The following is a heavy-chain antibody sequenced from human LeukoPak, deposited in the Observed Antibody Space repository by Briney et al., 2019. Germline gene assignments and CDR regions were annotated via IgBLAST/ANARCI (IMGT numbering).Heavy chain of an antibody. CDR1: GFTFDDYA. V-gene: IGHV3-9*01. Sequence: PGGSLRLSCAASGFTFDDYAMHWVRQAPGKGLEWVSGISWNSGSIGYADSVKGRFTISRDNAKNSLYLQMNSLRAEDTALYYCAKVVHDYENYGMDVWGQGTTVTVPS. J-gene: IGHJ6*02. CDR3: AKVVHDYENYGMDV. CDR2: ISWNSGSI. D-gene: IGHD4-17*01.